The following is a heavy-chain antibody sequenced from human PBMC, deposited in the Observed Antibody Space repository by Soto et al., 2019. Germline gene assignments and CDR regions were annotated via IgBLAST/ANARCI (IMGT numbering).Heavy chain of an antibody. J-gene: IGHJ6*02. CDR3: AREVTHYSASSGYRRTTVWDYYYYYGTDV. Sequence: PGGSLRLSCAASGFTFSSYAMHWVRQAPGKGLEWVAVISYDGSNKYYADSVKGRFTISRDNSKNTLYLQMNSLRAEDTAVYYCAREVTHYSASSGYRRTTVWDYYYYYGTDVWGQGTTVTVSS. V-gene: IGHV3-30-3*01. CDR2: ISYDGSNK. CDR1: GFTFSSYA. D-gene: IGHD3-22*01.